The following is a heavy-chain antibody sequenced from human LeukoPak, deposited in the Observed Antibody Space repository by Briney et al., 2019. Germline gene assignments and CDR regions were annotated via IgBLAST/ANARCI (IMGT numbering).Heavy chain of an antibody. CDR1: GGSISSSSYY. CDR2: IYYSGST. D-gene: IGHD3-22*01. CDR3: ARHIKDYYDSSGFGWFDP. V-gene: IGHV4-39*01. Sequence: SETLSLTCTVSGGSISSSSYYWGWIRQPPGKGLEWIGSIYYSGSTYYNPSLKSRVTISVDTSKNQFSLKLSSVTAADTAVYYCARHIKDYYDSSGFGWFDPWGQGTLVTVSS. J-gene: IGHJ5*02.